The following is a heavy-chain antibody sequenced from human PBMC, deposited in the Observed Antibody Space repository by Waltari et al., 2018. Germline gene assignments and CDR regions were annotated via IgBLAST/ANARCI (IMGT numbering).Heavy chain of an antibody. V-gene: IGHV3-30-3*01. J-gene: IGHJ6*02. Sequence: QVQLVESGGGVVQPGRSLRLSCAASGFTFSSYTIHWVRQAPAKGLEWVAVISYDGTNKSYADSVKGRFTISRDNSKSTLYLQMNSLRAGDTAVYYCATEKYYDSSGYTLGYYYYYGMDVWGQGTTVTVSS. CDR3: ATEKYYDSSGYTLGYYYYYGMDV. CDR1: GFTFSSYT. D-gene: IGHD3-22*01. CDR2: ISYDGTNK.